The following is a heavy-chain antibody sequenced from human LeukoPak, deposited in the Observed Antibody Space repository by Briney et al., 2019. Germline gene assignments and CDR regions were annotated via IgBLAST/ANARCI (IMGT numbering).Heavy chain of an antibody. J-gene: IGHJ4*02. Sequence: ASVKVSCKASGYTFTSYGISWVRQAPGQGLEWMGWISAYNGNTNYAHKLQGRVTMTTDTSTSTAYMELRSLRSDDTAVYYCARDLFCGGDCYQDYWGQGTLVTVSS. D-gene: IGHD2-21*02. CDR2: ISAYNGNT. CDR1: GYTFTSYG. V-gene: IGHV1-18*01. CDR3: ARDLFCGGDCYQDY.